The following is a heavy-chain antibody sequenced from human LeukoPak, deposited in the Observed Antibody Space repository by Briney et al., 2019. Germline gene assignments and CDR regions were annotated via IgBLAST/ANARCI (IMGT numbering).Heavy chain of an antibody. V-gene: IGHV5-51*01. CDR1: GYSFTNYW. CDR2: IDPGDSDT. CDR3: ARRRDLYSGSYYPFDY. J-gene: IGHJ4*02. D-gene: IGHD1-26*01. Sequence: GESLKISCQVSGYSFTNYWIGWVRQMPGKGLEWMGSIDPGDSDTRYSPSFQGQVTISADKSISTAYLQWSSLKASDTAMYYCARRRDLYSGSYYPFDYWGQGTLVTVSS.